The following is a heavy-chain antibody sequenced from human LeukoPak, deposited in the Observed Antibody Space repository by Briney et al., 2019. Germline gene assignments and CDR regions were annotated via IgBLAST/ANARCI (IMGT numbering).Heavy chain of an antibody. J-gene: IGHJ4*02. CDR2: IYSGGST. V-gene: IGHV3-66*01. Sequence: PGGSLRLSCAASGFTVSSNYMSWVRQAPGKGLEWVSVIYSGGSTYYADSVKGRFTITRDNSKNTLYLRMNSLRAEDTAVYYCAKDVLRYFDWPCGFDYWGQGTLVTVSS. D-gene: IGHD3-9*01. CDR1: GFTVSSNY. CDR3: AKDVLRYFDWPCGFDY.